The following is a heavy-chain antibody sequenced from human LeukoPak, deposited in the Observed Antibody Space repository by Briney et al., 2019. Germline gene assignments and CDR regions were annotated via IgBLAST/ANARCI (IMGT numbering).Heavy chain of an antibody. CDR3: ARAGKGYLD. CDR1: GFTFSSYG. Sequence: GRSLRLSCAASGFTFSSYGMHWVRQAPGKGLEWVAVIWYGGSNKYYADSVKGRFTISRDNSKNTLYLQMNSLRAEDTAVYYCARAGKGYLDWGQGTLVTVSS. D-gene: IGHD2-15*01. J-gene: IGHJ4*02. V-gene: IGHV3-33*08. CDR2: IWYGGSNK.